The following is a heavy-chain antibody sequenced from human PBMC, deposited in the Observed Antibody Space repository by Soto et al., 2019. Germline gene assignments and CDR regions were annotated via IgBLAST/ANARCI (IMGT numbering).Heavy chain of an antibody. CDR3: ARILFGRSVAGGYFYMDV. D-gene: IGHD6-19*01. CDR1: GFSLSNGKVG. J-gene: IGHJ6*03. CDR2: IFSNDEK. Sequence: HVTLKESGPVLVKPTETLTLTCTVSGFSLSNGKVGVSWIRQPPGKALEWLAHIFSNDEKSYRTSLKSRLTISEDTSKSQVVLTMTNVDPVDTATYYCARILFGRSVAGGYFYMDVWGKGTTVTVSS. V-gene: IGHV2-26*01.